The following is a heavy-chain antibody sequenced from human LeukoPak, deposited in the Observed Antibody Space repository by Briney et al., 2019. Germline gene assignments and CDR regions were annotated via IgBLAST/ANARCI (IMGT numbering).Heavy chain of an antibody. V-gene: IGHV2-5*02. D-gene: IGHD2-2*01. Sequence: SGPTLVNPAQTLTLTCTFSGFSLSTSGVGVGWIRQPPGKALEWLALIYWDDDKRYSPSLKSRLTITKDTSKNQVVLTMTNMDPVDTATYYCAHDIVVPEKLSFDYWGQGTLVTVSS. CDR1: GFSLSTSGVG. CDR2: IYWDDDK. CDR3: AHDIVVPEKLSFDY. J-gene: IGHJ4*02.